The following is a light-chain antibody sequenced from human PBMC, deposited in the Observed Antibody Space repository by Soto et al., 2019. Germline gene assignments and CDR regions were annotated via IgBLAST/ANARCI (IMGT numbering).Light chain of an antibody. J-gene: IGKJ5*01. V-gene: IGKV1-33*01. Sequence: DIQMTQSPSSLSAPLGDRVTITCQASQDISNYLNWYQQKPGKAPKLLIYDASNLETGVPSRFSGSGSGTDFTFTISSLQPEDIATYYCQQYDNLITFGQGTRLEIK. CDR1: QDISNY. CDR3: QQYDNLIT. CDR2: DAS.